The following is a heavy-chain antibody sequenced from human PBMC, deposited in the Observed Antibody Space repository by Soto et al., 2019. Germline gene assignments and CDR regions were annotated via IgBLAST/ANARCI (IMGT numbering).Heavy chain of an antibody. Sequence: SETLSLTCTVSGGSISSGGYYWSWIRQHPGKGLEWIGYIYYSESTNYNPSLKSRVTMSMDTSRNQFSLHLTSVTAADTAVYYCTRHHPHHYDSSGYFDYWGQGTLVTVSS. D-gene: IGHD3-22*01. CDR3: TRHHPHHYDSSGYFDY. CDR1: GGSISSGGYY. V-gene: IGHV4-61*08. J-gene: IGHJ4*02. CDR2: IYYSEST.